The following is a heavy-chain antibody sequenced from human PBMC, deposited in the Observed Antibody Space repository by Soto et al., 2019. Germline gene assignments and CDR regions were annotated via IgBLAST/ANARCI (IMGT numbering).Heavy chain of an antibody. Sequence: SETLSLTCTVSGGSISYYYWGWIRQPPGKGLEWIGSIYYSGNTHYNPSLKSRVTISVDTSMNQFSLNLDSVTAVDSAVYYCVRGGYIHAFDYWGQGALVTVSS. CDR3: VRGGYIHAFDY. D-gene: IGHD5-12*01. CDR2: IYYSGNT. J-gene: IGHJ4*02. V-gene: IGHV4-59*01. CDR1: GGSISYYY.